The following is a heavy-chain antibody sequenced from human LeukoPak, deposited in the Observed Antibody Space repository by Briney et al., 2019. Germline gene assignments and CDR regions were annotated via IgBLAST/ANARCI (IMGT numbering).Heavy chain of an antibody. V-gene: IGHV1-2*02. Sequence: ASVKVSCKASGYTFTGYYMHWVRQAPGQGLGWMGWINPNSGGTNYAQKFQGRVTMTRDTSISTAYMELSRLRSDDTAVYYCARGIYGGNSPLVDYWGQGTLVTVSS. D-gene: IGHD4-23*01. CDR2: INPNSGGT. J-gene: IGHJ4*02. CDR3: ARGIYGGNSPLVDY. CDR1: GYTFTGYY.